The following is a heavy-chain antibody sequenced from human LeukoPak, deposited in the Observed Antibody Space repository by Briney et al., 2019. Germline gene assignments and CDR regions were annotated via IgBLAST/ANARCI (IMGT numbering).Heavy chain of an antibody. CDR3: AKDRAVAGYPNAFDI. CDR1: GFTFSSYA. D-gene: IGHD6-19*01. Sequence: GGSLRLSCAASGFTFSSYAMSRVRQAPGKGLEWVSAISGSGGSTYYADSVKGRFTISRDNSKNTLYLQMNSLRAEDTAVYYCAKDRAVAGYPNAFDIWGQGTMVTVSS. CDR2: ISGSGGST. J-gene: IGHJ3*02. V-gene: IGHV3-23*01.